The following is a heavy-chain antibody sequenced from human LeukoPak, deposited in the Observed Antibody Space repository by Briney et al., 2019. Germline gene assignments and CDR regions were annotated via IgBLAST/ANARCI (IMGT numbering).Heavy chain of an antibody. D-gene: IGHD2-21*02. CDR3: ARHTLVTAISTYNWFDP. Sequence: SETLSLTCTVSGGSIRTNLSYCGWIRQSPGKGLEWIGSMFYSGNTFYNPSLKSRVTISADASKNQFSLQLSSVTAADTAVYYCARHTLVTAISTYNWFDPWGQGIPVTVSS. CDR2: MFYSGNT. J-gene: IGHJ5*02. V-gene: IGHV4-39*01. CDR1: GGSIRTNLSY.